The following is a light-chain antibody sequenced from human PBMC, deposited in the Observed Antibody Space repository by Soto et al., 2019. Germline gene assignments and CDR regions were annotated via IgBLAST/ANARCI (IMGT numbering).Light chain of an antibody. CDR3: QQYNGSPFT. CDR2: GAA. CDR1: QSISHY. V-gene: IGKV3-20*01. Sequence: EIVLTQSPGTLSLSPGERATLSCRATQSISHYLAWYQQKPGQSPRLLIYGAASRAIGIPDRFNGSGSETTVTLTISRLQPEDVALYYCQQYNGSPFTFGPGTKVDIK. J-gene: IGKJ3*01.